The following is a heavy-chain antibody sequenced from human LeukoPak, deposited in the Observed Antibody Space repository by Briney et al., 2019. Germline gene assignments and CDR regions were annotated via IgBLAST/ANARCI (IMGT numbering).Heavy chain of an antibody. J-gene: IGHJ3*02. CDR2: ISYSGST. Sequence: KTSETLSLTCTVSGGSISPYYWSWLRQPPGKGLEWIGYISYSGSTKNNPSLKSRVTISVDTSKNQFSLKLTSVTAADTAVYYCTKEGAESFPDAFDIWGQGTMITVSS. V-gene: IGHV4-59*01. D-gene: IGHD3-10*01. CDR3: TKEGAESFPDAFDI. CDR1: GGSISPYY.